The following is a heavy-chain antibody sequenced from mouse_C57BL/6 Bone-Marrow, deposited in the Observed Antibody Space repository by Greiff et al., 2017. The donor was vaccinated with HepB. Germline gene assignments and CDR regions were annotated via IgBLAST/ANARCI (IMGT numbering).Heavy chain of an antibody. J-gene: IGHJ3*01. V-gene: IGHV7-3*01. CDR2: IRNKANGYTT. CDR3: ARYGITGTWFAY. Sequence: EVKLQESGGGLVQPGGSLSLSCAASGFTFTDYYMSWVRQPPGKALEWLGFIRNKANGYTTEYSASVKGRFTISRDNSQSILYLQMNALRAEDSATYYCARYGITGTWFAYWGQGTLVTVSA. CDR1: GFTFTDYY.